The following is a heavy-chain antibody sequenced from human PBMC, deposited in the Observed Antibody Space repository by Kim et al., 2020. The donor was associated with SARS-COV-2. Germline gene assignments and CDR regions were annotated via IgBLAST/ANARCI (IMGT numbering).Heavy chain of an antibody. CDR3: ARHLGLRNWFDP. CDR1: GGSISSSSYY. Sequence: SETLSLTCTVSGGSISSSSYYWGWIRQPPGKGLEWIGSIYYSGSTYYNPSLNSRVTISVDTSKNQFSLKLSSVTAADTAVYYCARHLGLRNWFDPWGQGTLVTVSS. V-gene: IGHV4-39*01. J-gene: IGHJ5*02. CDR2: IYYSGST. D-gene: IGHD3-16*01.